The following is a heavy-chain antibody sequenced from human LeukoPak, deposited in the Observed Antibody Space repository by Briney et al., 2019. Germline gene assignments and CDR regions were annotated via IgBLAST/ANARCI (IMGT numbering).Heavy chain of an antibody. CDR3: ARVGEQTAFDY. J-gene: IGHJ4*02. Sequence: PGGSLRLSCAASGFTFNAYSMHWVRQAPGNGLQYVSAITGSGGDTYYADSVKGRFTISRDNSKNTLYLQMGSLRVEDMAVYYCARVGEQTAFDYWGQGTLVTVSS. CDR2: ITGSGGDT. V-gene: IGHV3-64*02. CDR1: GFTFNAYS. D-gene: IGHD1-26*01.